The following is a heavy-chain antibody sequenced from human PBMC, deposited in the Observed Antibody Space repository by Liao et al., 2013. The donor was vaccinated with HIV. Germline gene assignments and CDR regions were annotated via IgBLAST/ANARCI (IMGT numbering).Heavy chain of an antibody. Sequence: QVQLQQWGAGLLKPSETLSLTCAVYGGSFSGYYWSWIRQPPGKGLEWIGEINHSGSTNYNPSLKSRVTISVDTSKNQFSLKLSSVTAADTAVYYCARGSDIVVVLAATRENNWFDPWGQGTLVTVSS. J-gene: IGHJ5*02. D-gene: IGHD2-15*01. CDR3: ARGSDIVVVLAATRENNWFDP. CDR2: INHSGST. CDR1: GGSFSGYY. V-gene: IGHV4-34*01.